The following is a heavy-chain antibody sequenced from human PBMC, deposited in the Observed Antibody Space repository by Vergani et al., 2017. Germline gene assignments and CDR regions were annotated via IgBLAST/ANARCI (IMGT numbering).Heavy chain of an antibody. CDR3: ARDREQLVSFGMDV. CDR1: GFTFSSYS. V-gene: IGHV3-21*04. Sequence: EVQLVESGGGLVKPGGSLRLSCAASGFTFSSYSMNWVRQAPGKGLEWVSSISSSSSTIYYADSVKGRFTISRDNAKNSLYLQMNSLRAEDTAVYYCARDREQLVSFGMDVWGQGTTVTVSS. J-gene: IGHJ6*02. CDR2: ISSSSSTI. D-gene: IGHD6-6*01.